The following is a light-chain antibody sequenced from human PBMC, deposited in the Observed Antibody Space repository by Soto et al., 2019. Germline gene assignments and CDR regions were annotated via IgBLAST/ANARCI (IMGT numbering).Light chain of an antibody. Sequence: QSVLTQPASVSGCPGQSITVSCTGTSSDIGFYNYVSWYQQHPGKAPKLIIYEVSNRPSEVSNRFSGSKSGNTASLTVSGLQAEDEADYYCASFTTTSTRVFGTGTKVTVL. CDR3: ASFTTTSTRV. V-gene: IGLV2-14*01. CDR1: SSDIGFYNY. J-gene: IGLJ1*01. CDR2: EVS.